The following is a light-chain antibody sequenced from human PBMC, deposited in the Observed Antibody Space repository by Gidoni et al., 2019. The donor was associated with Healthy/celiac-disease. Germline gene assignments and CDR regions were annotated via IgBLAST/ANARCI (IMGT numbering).Light chain of an antibody. CDR1: GSDVGGYNY. CDR2: EVS. V-gene: IGLV2-14*01. CDR3: SSYTSSSTLVV. Sequence: QSALTQPASVSGSPGQSITTSCTGTGSDVGGYNYVSWYQQHPGKAPKLMIYEVSNRPSGVSNRFSGSKSGNTASLTISGLQAEDEADYYCSSYTSSSTLVVFGGGTKLTVL. J-gene: IGLJ2*01.